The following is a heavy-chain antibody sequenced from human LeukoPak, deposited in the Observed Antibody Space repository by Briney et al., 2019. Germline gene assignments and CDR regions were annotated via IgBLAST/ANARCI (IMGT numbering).Heavy chain of an antibody. CDR2: ISSSGSTI. D-gene: IGHD3-9*01. J-gene: IGHJ5*02. V-gene: IGHV3-11*01. Sequence: GGSLRLSCAASGFTFSDYYMSWIRQAPGKGLEWVSYISSSGSTIYYADSVKGRFTISRDNAKNSLYLQMNSLRAEDTAVYYCARRGRLRYFDWLTSGGDWFDPWGQGTLVTVSS. CDR3: ARRGRLRYFDWLTSGGDWFDP. CDR1: GFTFSDYY.